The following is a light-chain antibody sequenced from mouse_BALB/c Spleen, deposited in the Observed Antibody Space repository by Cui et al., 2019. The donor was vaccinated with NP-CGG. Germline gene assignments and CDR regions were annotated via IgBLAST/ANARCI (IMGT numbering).Light chain of an antibody. Sequence: QAFCTQESAPTTSPGETVTLTCRSSTGAVTTSNYANWVQEKPDHLFTGLIGGTNNRAPGVPARFSGSLIGDKAALTITGAQTEDEAIYFCALWYSNHWVFGGGTKLTVL. J-gene: IGLJ1*01. CDR2: GTN. CDR1: TGAVTTSNY. V-gene: IGLV1*01. CDR3: ALWYSNHWV.